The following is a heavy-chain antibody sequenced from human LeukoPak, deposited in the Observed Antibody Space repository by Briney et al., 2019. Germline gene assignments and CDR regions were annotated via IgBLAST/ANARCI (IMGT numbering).Heavy chain of an antibody. J-gene: IGHJ4*02. Sequence: GSLKLSCAASGFTVSSNYLSWVRQAPGKGLEWVSVIYSGGSTYYADSVKGRFTISRDNSKNTLYLQMNSLRAEDTAVYYCARSFSGYEVYWGQGTLVTVSS. CDR3: ARSFSGYEVY. CDR2: IYSGGST. D-gene: IGHD5-12*01. V-gene: IGHV3-53*01. CDR1: GFTVSSNY.